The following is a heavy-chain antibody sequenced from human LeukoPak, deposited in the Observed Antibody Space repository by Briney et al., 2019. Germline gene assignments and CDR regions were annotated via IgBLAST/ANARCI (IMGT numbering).Heavy chain of an antibody. V-gene: IGHV4-38-2*02. D-gene: IGHD4-17*01. CDR2: INHSGST. CDR3: ARGHDYGDFRRYYYYYYYMDV. J-gene: IGHJ6*03. CDR1: GYSISSGYY. Sequence: PSETLSLTCTVSGYSISSGYYWSWIRQPPGKGLEWIGEINHSGSTNYNPSLKSRVTISVDTSKNQFSLKLSSVTAADTAVYYCARGHDYGDFRRYYYYYYYMDVWGKGTTVTVSS.